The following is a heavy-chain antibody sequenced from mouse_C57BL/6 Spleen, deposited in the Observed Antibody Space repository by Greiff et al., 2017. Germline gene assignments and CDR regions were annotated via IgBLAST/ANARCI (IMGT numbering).Heavy chain of an antibody. V-gene: IGHV1-22*01. Sequence: VQLQQPGAELVRPGSSVKMSCKASGYTFTDYNMHWVKQSHGKSLEWIGYINPNNGGTSYNQKFKGKATLTVNKSSSTAYMELRSLTSEDSAVYYCARGSTGTGYFDVWGTGTTVTVSS. J-gene: IGHJ1*03. CDR1: GYTFTDYN. CDR2: INPNNGGT. D-gene: IGHD4-1*02. CDR3: ARGSTGTGYFDV.